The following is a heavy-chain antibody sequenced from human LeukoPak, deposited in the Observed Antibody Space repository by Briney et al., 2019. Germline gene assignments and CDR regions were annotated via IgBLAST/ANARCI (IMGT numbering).Heavy chain of an antibody. J-gene: IGHJ4*02. V-gene: IGHV3-23*01. CDR2: ISGSADNT. CDR3: AKDPEQVVAATFDY. Sequence: PGGSLRLSCTASGFTLSSYAMSWVRQAPGEGLEWVSTISGSADNTNYAEAVKGRFTISRDNSKNTLYLQMNSLRAEDTAVYYCAKDPEQVVAATFDYWGQGTLVTVSS. CDR1: GFTLSSYA. D-gene: IGHD2-15*01.